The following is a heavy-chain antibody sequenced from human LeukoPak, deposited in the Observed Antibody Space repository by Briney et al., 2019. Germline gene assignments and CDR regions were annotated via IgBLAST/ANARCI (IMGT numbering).Heavy chain of an antibody. CDR1: GFTFNSYA. CDR3: ARNENSGWGYFDY. CDR2: IGGSNGIT. V-gene: IGHV3-23*01. D-gene: IGHD5-12*01. Sequence: GGSLRLSCAASGFTFNSYAMSWARQAPGKGLEWDSVIGGSNGITFYVGSVKGRFTISRDNSKDTLYLQMNSLRAEDTAVYYCARNENSGWGYFDYWGQGTLVTVSS. J-gene: IGHJ4*02.